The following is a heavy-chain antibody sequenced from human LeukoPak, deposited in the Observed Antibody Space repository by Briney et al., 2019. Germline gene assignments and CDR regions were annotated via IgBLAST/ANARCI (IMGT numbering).Heavy chain of an antibody. CDR2: IYYSGST. CDR1: GGSISSGGYY. V-gene: IGHV4-31*03. CDR3: ARDGFYDSSGSIWYFDL. D-gene: IGHD3-22*01. J-gene: IGHJ2*01. Sequence: SETLSLTCTVSGGSISSGGYYWSWIRQHPGKGLEWIRYIYYSGSTYYNPSLKSRVTISVDTSKNQFSLKLSSVTAADTAVYYCARDGFYDSSGSIWYFDLWGRGTLVTVSS.